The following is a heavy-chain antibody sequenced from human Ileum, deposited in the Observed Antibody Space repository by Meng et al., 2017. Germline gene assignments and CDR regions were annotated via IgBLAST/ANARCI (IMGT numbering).Heavy chain of an antibody. J-gene: IGHJ4*02. CDR2: LTVRDGAT. V-gene: IGHV3-23*01. D-gene: IGHD6-19*01. Sequence: GGSLRLSCAASGFTFSNYDMVWVRQAPGKGLEWVSGLTVRDGATYYADSVKGRFTISRDESESTLYLQMNSLRDEDTAIYFCVKDGYRSGIYPSLENWGQGVLVTVSS. CDR3: VKDGYRSGIYPSLEN. CDR1: GFTFSNYD.